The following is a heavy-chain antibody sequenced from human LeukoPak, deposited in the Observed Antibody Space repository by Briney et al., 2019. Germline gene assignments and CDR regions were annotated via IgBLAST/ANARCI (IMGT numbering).Heavy chain of an antibody. CDR1: GYTFTGYY. CDR3: ARDVLYPLRYFDWLLYRPLRGYYYYYMDV. Sequence: ASVKVSCKASGYTFTGYYMHWVRQAPGQGLEWMGWINPNSGGTNYAQKFQGRVTMTRDTSISTAYMELSRLRSDDTAVYYCARDVLYPLRYFDWLLYRPLRGYYYYYMDVWGKGTTVTVSS. CDR2: INPNSGGT. J-gene: IGHJ6*03. V-gene: IGHV1-2*02. D-gene: IGHD3-9*01.